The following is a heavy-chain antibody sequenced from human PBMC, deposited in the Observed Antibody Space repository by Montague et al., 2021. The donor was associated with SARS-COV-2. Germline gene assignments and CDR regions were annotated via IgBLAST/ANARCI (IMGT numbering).Heavy chain of an antibody. Sequence: SETLSLTCTVSSASISNDIYYWGWIRQPPGKGPEWIGGSRYGGTSYYXXSIKSRVTISIDTSKNQCSLTMTAVTAADTAVYFCARQDIQLRFDLWGRGTLVTVSS. D-gene: IGHD1-1*01. CDR3: ARQDIQLRFDL. J-gene: IGHJ2*01. CDR1: SASISNDIYY. CDR2: SRYGGTS. V-gene: IGHV4-39*01.